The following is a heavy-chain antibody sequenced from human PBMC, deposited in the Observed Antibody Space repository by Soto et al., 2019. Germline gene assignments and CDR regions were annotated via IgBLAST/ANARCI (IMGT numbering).Heavy chain of an antibody. CDR1: GLTVSHNY. CDR3: ARSIAVAGLDY. D-gene: IGHD6-19*01. J-gene: IGHJ4*02. CDR2: LYTEGTT. V-gene: IGHV3-66*03. Sequence: EVQLVESGGGLIQPGGSLRLSCVASGLTVSHNYMAWVRQAPEMGLEWVSILYTEGTTYYADSVKGRFTISRDSSMHTVYLEMNSLSPEDTGVYYCARSIAVAGLDYWGQGTLVTVSS.